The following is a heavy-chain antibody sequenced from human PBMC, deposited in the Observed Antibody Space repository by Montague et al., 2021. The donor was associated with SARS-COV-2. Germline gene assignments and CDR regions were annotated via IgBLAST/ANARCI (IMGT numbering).Heavy chain of an antibody. CDR2: AYHNGRT. Sequence: SETLSLTCSVSGGSIGTNYWSWIRQPPGGGLEWIGYAYHNGRTNXNPSLWGRVTMSLDTSKNQFSLNVTSVTAADTAVYHCARSRFVVVPAAMSFGHSYFDPWGQGRLVTVSS. V-gene: IGHV4-59*01. CDR1: GGSIGTNY. CDR3: ARSRFVVVPAAMSFGHSYFDP. D-gene: IGHD2-2*01. J-gene: IGHJ5*02.